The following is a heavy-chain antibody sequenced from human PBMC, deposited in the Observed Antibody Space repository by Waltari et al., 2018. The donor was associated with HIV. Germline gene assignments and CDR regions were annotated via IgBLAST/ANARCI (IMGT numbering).Heavy chain of an antibody. CDR2: IRSTAYGGTT. J-gene: IGHJ4*02. D-gene: IGHD3-10*01. CDR1: GFIFADYA. V-gene: IGHV3-49*04. CDR3: ARQRGVPWSGLDY. Sequence: EVRLVESGGDLVQPGHSLRLSCTSSGFIFADYAMTWARLSPVMGLGWVGFIRSTAYGGTTEVSTFVKGRFSISRDDSRSVTYLQMNSLKIDDTAVYFCARQRGVPWSGLDYWGQGVVVTVSS.